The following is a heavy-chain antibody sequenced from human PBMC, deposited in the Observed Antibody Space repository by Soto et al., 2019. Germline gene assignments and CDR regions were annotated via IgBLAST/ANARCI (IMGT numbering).Heavy chain of an antibody. CDR2: IDYSGST. V-gene: IGHV4-31*03. CDR3: ARRVFP. Sequence: QVQLQESGPGLVKPSQTLSLTCTVSGGSVSSGGDYWRWIRQHAGKGLEWIGYIDYSGSTDYNPSVKTRVTISVDTHKHQYSLKLSSVTAADAALYSCARRVFPWGQATLVAVSS. J-gene: IGHJ5*02. D-gene: IGHD2-8*01. CDR1: GGSVSSGGDY.